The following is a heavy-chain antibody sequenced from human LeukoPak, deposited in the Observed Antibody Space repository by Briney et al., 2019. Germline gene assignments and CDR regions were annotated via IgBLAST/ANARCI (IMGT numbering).Heavy chain of an antibody. J-gene: IGHJ4*02. CDR2: INTDGSST. D-gene: IGHD3-3*01. CDR3: ARELRSSRRGIDS. CDR1: GFTFSTYW. V-gene: IGHV3-74*01. Sequence: GGSLRLSCAASGFTFSTYWMHWVRQAPGKGLVWVSRINTDGSSTSYADSVKGRFTISRDNAKNTLYLQMNSLRAEDTAVYYCARELRSSRRGIDSWGQGTLVTVSS.